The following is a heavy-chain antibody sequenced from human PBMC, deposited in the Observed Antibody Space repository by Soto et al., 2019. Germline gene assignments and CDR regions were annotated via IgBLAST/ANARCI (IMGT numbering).Heavy chain of an antibody. Sequence: NPSETLSLTCTVSAGSISSYYWSWIRQPPGKGLEWIGYIYYSGSTSYNPSLQSRVTISVDTSKNQFSLKLSSVTAADTAVYYCARHREKASGSYFMAYYYYGMDVWGQGTTVTVSS. D-gene: IGHD1-26*01. CDR1: AGSISSYY. CDR2: IYYSGST. J-gene: IGHJ6*02. CDR3: ARHREKASGSYFMAYYYYGMDV. V-gene: IGHV4-59*08.